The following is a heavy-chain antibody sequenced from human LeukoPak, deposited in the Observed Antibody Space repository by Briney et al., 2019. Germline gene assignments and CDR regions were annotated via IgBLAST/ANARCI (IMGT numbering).Heavy chain of an antibody. J-gene: IGHJ3*01. Sequence: GGSLRLSCAGSGLTFSSYAMSWVRQAPGKGLEWVSGISSSGDSTFYADSVKGRFTISRDNSKNTLYLQMNSLRAEDTALYYCAKDQGSSSGWYSRDGFALWGRGTMVTVSS. CDR3: AKDQGSSSGWYSRDGFAL. D-gene: IGHD6-19*01. CDR2: ISSSGDST. V-gene: IGHV3-23*01. CDR1: GLTFSSYA.